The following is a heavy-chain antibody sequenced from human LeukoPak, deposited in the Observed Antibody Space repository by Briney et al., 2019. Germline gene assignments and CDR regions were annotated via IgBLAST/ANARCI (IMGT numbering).Heavy chain of an antibody. Sequence: PGGSLRLSCAASGFTFSSYAMTWVRQAPGKGLEWVSYISSSSSTIYYADSVKGRFTISRDNAKNSLYLQMNSLRDEDTAVYYCARAQRYYYDSSGYYSTLDYYYGMDVWGQGTTVTVSS. D-gene: IGHD3-22*01. CDR1: GFTFSSYA. CDR3: ARAQRYYYDSSGYYSTLDYYYGMDV. CDR2: ISSSSSTI. J-gene: IGHJ6*02. V-gene: IGHV3-48*02.